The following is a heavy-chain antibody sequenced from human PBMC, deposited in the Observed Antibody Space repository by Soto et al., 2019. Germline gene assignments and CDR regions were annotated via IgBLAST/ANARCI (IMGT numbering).Heavy chain of an antibody. CDR2: INPESTTL. J-gene: IGHJ4*02. Sequence: EAQLVESGGGLVQPGGSLTLSCTALESTLNIDWMHWIRQAPGKGLVWVSRINPESTTLTYADSVTGRFTISRDSAKNTLYLQMNGLSAEDTAIYYCTKDTFGAWDSWGKETLVTVSS. CDR3: TKDTFGAWDS. CDR1: ESTLNIDW. V-gene: IGHV3-74*01. D-gene: IGHD3-10*01.